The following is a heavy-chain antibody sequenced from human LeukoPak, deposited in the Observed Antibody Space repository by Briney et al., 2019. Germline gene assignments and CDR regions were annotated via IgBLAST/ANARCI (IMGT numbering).Heavy chain of an antibody. CDR1: GFTFGNYG. D-gene: IGHD3-3*01. V-gene: IGHV3-30*01. Sequence: GGSLRLSCAASGFTFGNYGIHWVRQAPGKGLEWVTVISYDESKKYYADSVKGRFTISRDNSKNTVYLQMNSLRAEDTAVYYCANTFYAFWSGSFWGQGTLVTVSS. J-gene: IGHJ4*02. CDR2: ISYDESKK. CDR3: ANTFYAFWSGSF.